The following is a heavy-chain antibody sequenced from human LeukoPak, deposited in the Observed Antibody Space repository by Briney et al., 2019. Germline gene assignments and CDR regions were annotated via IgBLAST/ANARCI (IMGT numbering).Heavy chain of an antibody. CDR1: GYTFTNYG. D-gene: IGHD1-26*01. J-gene: IGHJ6*03. V-gene: IGHV1-2*02. Sequence: ASVKVSCKASGYTFTNYGISWVRQAPGQGLEWMGWINPNSGGTNYAQKFQGRVTMTRDTSISTAYMELSRLRSDDTAVYYCARGVVGGPYYYYYMDVWGKGTTVTISS. CDR2: INPNSGGT. CDR3: ARGVVGGPYYYYYMDV.